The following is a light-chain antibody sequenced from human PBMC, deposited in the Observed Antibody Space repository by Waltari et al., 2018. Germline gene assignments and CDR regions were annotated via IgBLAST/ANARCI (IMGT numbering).Light chain of an antibody. CDR1: SSNIGNND. J-gene: IGLJ3*02. CDR2: DNK. CDR3: GTWDTSLTAGV. V-gene: IGLV1-51*01. Sequence: QSVLTQPPSVSAAPGHNVTISCPGSSSNIGNNDVSWYQQLPGTAPKLLIYDNKKRPSGTPDRFSGSKSGTSATLGITGLQTGDEADYYCGTWDTSLTAGVFGGGTKLTVL.